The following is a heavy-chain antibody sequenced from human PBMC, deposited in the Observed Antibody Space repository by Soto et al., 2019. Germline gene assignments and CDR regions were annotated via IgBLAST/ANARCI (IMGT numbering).Heavy chain of an antibody. J-gene: IGHJ6*02. CDR3: ARLHYYGSGSYYFRYYYGMDV. CDR1: GYTFTSYD. V-gene: IGHV1-8*01. D-gene: IGHD3-10*01. Sequence: ASVKVSCKASGYTFTSYDINWVRQATGQGLEWMGWMNPNSGNTGYAQKFQGRVTMTRNTSISTACMELSSLRSEDTAVYYCARLHYYGSGSYYFRYYYGMDVWGQGTTVTVSS. CDR2: MNPNSGNT.